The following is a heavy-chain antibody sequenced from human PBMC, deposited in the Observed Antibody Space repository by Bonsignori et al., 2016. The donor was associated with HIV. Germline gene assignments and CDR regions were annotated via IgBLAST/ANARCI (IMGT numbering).Heavy chain of an antibody. D-gene: IGHD3-3*01. J-gene: IGHJ6*02. CDR2: ISSSSSYI. V-gene: IGHV3-21*01. Sequence: EVQLVESGGGLVKPGGSLRLSCAASGFTFSSYSMNWVRQAPGKGLEWVSSISSSSSYIYYADSVKGRFTISRDNAKNSLYLQMNSLRAEDTAVYYCARGYDFWSGYYQSDDYYYGMDVWGQGTTVTVSS. CDR3: ARGYDFWSGYYQSDDYYYGMDV. CDR1: GFTFSSYS.